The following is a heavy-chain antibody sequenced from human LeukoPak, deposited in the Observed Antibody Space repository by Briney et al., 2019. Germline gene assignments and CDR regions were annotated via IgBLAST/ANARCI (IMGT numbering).Heavy chain of an antibody. CDR3: AKAPYLSSGS. D-gene: IGHD3-22*01. V-gene: IGHV4-34*01. J-gene: IGHJ3*01. Sequence: SETLSLTCAVYGGSFSDYYWSWIRQPPGKGLEWIGEIDHSGATNYNPSLRSRATISLDTSKNQFSLTLSSITAADTAVYYCAKAPYLSSGSWGQGTMVTVSS. CDR2: IDHSGAT. CDR1: GGSFSDYY.